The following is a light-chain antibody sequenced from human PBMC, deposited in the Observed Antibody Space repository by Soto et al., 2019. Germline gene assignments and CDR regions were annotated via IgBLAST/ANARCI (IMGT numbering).Light chain of an antibody. CDR2: DAS. CDR3: QQCATAPLT. CDR1: QSVTNNY. J-gene: IGKJ1*01. Sequence: EIVLTQSPGTLSLSPGERATLSCRASQSVTNNYVAWYQQKPGQAPRLLIDDASHRATGIPDRFSGSGSGTDFTLTINRLEPEDFAVYYCQQCATAPLTFGQGTRVETK. V-gene: IGKV3-20*01.